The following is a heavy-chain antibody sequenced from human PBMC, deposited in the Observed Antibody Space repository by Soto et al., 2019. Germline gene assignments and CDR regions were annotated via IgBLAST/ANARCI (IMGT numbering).Heavy chain of an antibody. V-gene: IGHV1-69*12. CDR3: ARGDATKIVVTTYYGLDV. CDR2: IIPVFGTP. CDR1: GGSFNNYG. D-gene: IGHD3-22*01. Sequence: QVQVVQSGAEVKKPGSSVKVSCKASGGSFNNYGISWVRQAPGQGLEWMGGIIPVFGTPHYAQKFQDRVTITADESTSTGYMEVSSLTSEDTAVYYCARGDATKIVVTTYYGLDVWGQGTTVTVSS. J-gene: IGHJ6*02.